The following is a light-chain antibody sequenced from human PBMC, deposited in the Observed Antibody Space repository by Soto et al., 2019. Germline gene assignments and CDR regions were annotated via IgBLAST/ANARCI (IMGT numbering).Light chain of an antibody. J-gene: IGLJ2*01. V-gene: IGLV2-8*01. Sequence: QSALTQPPSASGSPGQSVTISCTGTSSDVGGYNYVSWYQQYPGKAPKLMIFEVSKRPSGVPERFSGSKSGNTASLTVSGLQAEDEADYFCSSNAGNNNLFGGGTKLTVL. CDR1: SSDVGGYNY. CDR2: EVS. CDR3: SSNAGNNNL.